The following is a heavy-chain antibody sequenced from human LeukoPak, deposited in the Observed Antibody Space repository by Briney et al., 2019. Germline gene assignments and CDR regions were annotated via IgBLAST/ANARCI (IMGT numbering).Heavy chain of an antibody. D-gene: IGHD2-2*01. CDR2: ISYDGSNK. V-gene: IGHV3-30-3*01. J-gene: IGHJ3*02. CDR3: ARGLGSSTSRHTFDI. Sequence: PGRSLRLSCAASGFTFSSYAMHWVRQAPGKGLEWVAVISYDGSNKYYADSVKGRFTISRDNSKNTLYLQMNSLSAEDTAIYYCARGLGSSTSRHTFDIWGQGTMVTVSS. CDR1: GFTFSSYA.